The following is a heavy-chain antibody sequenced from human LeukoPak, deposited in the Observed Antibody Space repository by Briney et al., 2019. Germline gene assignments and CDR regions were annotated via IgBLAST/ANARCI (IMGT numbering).Heavy chain of an antibody. CDR2: IYYSGST. D-gene: IGHD2-15*01. V-gene: IGHV4-39*01. CDR1: GGSISSSSYY. Sequence: SETLSLTCTVSGGSISSSSYYWGWIRQPPGKGLEWIGSIYYSGSTHYNPSLKSRVTISSDTSKNQFSLKLSSVTAADTAVYYCARHVGGCSGGNCYSFGYFDYWGQGTLVTVSS. CDR3: ARHVGGCSGGNCYSFGYFDY. J-gene: IGHJ4*02.